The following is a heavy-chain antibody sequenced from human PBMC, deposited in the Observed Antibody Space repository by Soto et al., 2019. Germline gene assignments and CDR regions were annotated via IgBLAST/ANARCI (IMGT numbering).Heavy chain of an antibody. Sequence: EVQLVESGGGLVQPGRSLRLSCAASGFTFDDYAMHWVRQAPGKGLEWVSGISWNSGSIGYADSVKGRFTISRDNAKNSLYLQMNSLRAEDTALYYCAKDTSIAVAGRGWFDPWGQGTLVTVSS. D-gene: IGHD6-19*01. V-gene: IGHV3-9*01. CDR2: ISWNSGSI. J-gene: IGHJ5*02. CDR1: GFTFDDYA. CDR3: AKDTSIAVAGRGWFDP.